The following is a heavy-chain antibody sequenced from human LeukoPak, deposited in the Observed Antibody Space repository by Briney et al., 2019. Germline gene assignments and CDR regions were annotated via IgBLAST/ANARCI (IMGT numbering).Heavy chain of an antibody. CDR3: ARNLIPEQLVVNF. CDR2: IYYTGST. Sequence: RTSETLSLTCTVSGYSTSRGYYWGWIRQPPGKGLEWIGYIYYTGSTNYNPSLKSRVTMSVDTSKNQFSLNLQSVTPEDTAVYYCARNLIPEQLVVNFWGQGTLVTVSS. CDR1: GYSTSRGYY. D-gene: IGHD6-13*01. J-gene: IGHJ4*02. V-gene: IGHV4-38-2*02.